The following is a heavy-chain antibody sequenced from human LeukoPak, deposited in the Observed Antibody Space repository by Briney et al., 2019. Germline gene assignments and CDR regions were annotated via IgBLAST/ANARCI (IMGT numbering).Heavy chain of an antibody. CDR2: ISGSGSNT. V-gene: IGHV3-23*01. CDR1: DFTFSDYA. CDR3: AKPCRSGLSPFDAFDI. J-gene: IGHJ3*02. D-gene: IGHD6-19*01. Sequence: GGSLRLSCAASDFTFSDYAMSWVRQAPGKGLEWVSSISGSGSNTYYADSVKGRFSISRDNSKNTLYLQMNSLRAEDTAVYYCAKPCRSGLSPFDAFDIWGQGTMVTVSS.